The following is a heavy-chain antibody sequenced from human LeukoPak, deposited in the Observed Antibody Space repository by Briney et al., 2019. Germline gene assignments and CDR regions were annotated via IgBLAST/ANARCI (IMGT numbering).Heavy chain of an antibody. D-gene: IGHD1-14*01. CDR1: GYTFTGYY. Sequence: HVASVKVSCKASGYTFTGYYMHWVRQAPGQGLEWMGRINPNSGGTNYAQKFQGRVTMTRDTSISTAYMELSRLRSDDTAVYYCARGEPDDSYYYYGMDVWGQGTTVTVSS. J-gene: IGHJ6*02. CDR3: ARGEPDDSYYYYGMDV. V-gene: IGHV1-2*06. CDR2: INPNSGGT.